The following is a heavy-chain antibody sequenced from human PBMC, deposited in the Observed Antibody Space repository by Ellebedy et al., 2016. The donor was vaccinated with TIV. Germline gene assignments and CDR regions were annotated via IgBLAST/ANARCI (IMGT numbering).Heavy chain of an antibody. CDR3: ARNATRGGDFDY. V-gene: IGHV3-7*01. CDR2: IKEDGSEK. Sequence: GESLKISCEASGFTFSTYWMTWVRQAPGKGLEWVANIKEDGSEKFYVDSVKGRFTISRDNAKNSLYLQMNSLRAEDTAVYYCARNATRGGDFDYWGQGTLVTVSS. D-gene: IGHD2-2*01. CDR1: GFTFSTYW. J-gene: IGHJ4*02.